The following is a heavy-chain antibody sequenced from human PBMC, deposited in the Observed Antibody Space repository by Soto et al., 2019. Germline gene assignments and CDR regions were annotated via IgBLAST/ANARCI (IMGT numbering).Heavy chain of an antibody. Sequence: SETLSLTCTVSGGSISSYYWSWIRQPPGKGLEWIGYIYYSGSTNYNPSLKSRVTISVDTSKNQFSLKLSSVTAADTAVYYCARYYDFWSGYYYYYYYDYKDVWGQGTTVTVSS. D-gene: IGHD3-3*01. J-gene: IGHJ6*03. CDR2: IYYSGST. CDR1: GGSISSYY. CDR3: ARYYDFWSGYYYYYYYDYKDV. V-gene: IGHV4-59*01.